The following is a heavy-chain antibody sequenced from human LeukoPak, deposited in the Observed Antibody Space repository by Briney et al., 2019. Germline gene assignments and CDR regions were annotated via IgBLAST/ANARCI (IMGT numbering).Heavy chain of an antibody. Sequence: PGGSPRLSCAASGFTFSDYYMSWVRQAPGKGLEWVSFISTSSSYIYYADSVKGRFTISRDNAKNSLYLQMNSLRAEDTAVYYCARDEILAAATPLFDPWGQGTLVTVSS. CDR2: ISTSSSYI. J-gene: IGHJ5*02. D-gene: IGHD6-13*01. CDR3: ARDEILAAATPLFDP. CDR1: GFTFSDYY. V-gene: IGHV3-11*06.